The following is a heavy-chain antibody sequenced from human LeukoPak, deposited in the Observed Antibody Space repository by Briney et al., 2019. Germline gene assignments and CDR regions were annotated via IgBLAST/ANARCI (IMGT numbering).Heavy chain of an antibody. Sequence: LETLSLTCTVSGGSISSYYWSWIRPPAGKGLEWVGRIYTSGSNNYNPSLKRRATMSVDTSKNQFSLKLSSVTAATTAVYYCARDRGAYRVYYMDVWGKGTTVTVSS. V-gene: IGHV4-4*07. CDR3: ARDRGAYRVYYMDV. CDR1: GGSISSYY. D-gene: IGHD1-14*01. J-gene: IGHJ6*03. CDR2: IYTSGSN.